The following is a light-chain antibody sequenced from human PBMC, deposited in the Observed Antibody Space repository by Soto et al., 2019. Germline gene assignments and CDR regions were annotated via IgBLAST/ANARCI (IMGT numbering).Light chain of an antibody. Sequence: DIQMTQSASSLSAAVGNGVSITCRASQGISNYLAWYQQKPGKLPKVLIYAASTLQPGVPSRFSGSGSGTDFTLTINSLQPDDIATYYCQNYDSAPITFGQGTRLEIK. V-gene: IGKV1-27*01. CDR1: QGISNY. J-gene: IGKJ5*01. CDR2: AAS. CDR3: QNYDSAPIT.